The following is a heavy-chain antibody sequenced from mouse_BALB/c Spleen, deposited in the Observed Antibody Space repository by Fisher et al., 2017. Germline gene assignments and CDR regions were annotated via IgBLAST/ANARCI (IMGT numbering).Heavy chain of an antibody. Sequence: RFTISRDNAKNTLYLQMSSLKSEDTAMYYCARGDSSGYVGAMDYWGQGTSVTVSS. V-gene: IGHV5-17*03. D-gene: IGHD3-2*01. CDR3: ARGDSSGYVGAMDY. J-gene: IGHJ4*01.